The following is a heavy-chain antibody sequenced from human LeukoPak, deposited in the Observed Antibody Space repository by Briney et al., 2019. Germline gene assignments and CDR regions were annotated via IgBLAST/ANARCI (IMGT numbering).Heavy chain of an antibody. Sequence: ASVKVSCKASGGTFSSYAISWVRQAPGQGLEWMGIINPSGGSTSYAQKFQGRVTMTRDTSTSTVYMELSSLRSEDTAVYYCARSSDGERNWNLDYWGQGTLVTVSS. V-gene: IGHV1-46*01. CDR3: ARSSDGERNWNLDY. J-gene: IGHJ4*02. CDR2: INPSGGST. CDR1: GGTFSSYA. D-gene: IGHD1-1*01.